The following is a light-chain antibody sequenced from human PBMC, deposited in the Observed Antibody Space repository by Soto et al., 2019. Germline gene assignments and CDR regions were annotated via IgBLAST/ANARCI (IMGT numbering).Light chain of an antibody. J-gene: IGLJ2*01. Sequence: QSALTQPPSASGSPGQSVTISCTGTSSDVGGYSYVSWYQQHPGKAPKLMIYEVTKRPSGVPDRFSGSRSGNTASLIVSGLQAEDEADYYCSSYVGSMVFGGGTKLTVL. CDR2: EVT. CDR3: SSYVGSMV. V-gene: IGLV2-8*01. CDR1: SSDVGGYSY.